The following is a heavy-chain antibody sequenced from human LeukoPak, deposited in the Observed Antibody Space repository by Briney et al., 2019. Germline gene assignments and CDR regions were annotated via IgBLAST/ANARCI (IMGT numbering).Heavy chain of an antibody. V-gene: IGHV4-59*08. CDR2: IYYSGST. J-gene: IGHJ5*02. Sequence: PSETLSLTCTVSGGSISNKYWSWIRQPPGKGLEWIGYIYYSGSTYYNPSLKSRVTISVDTSKNQFSLKLSSVTAADTAVYYCARQEQQLIYNWFDPWGQGTLVTVSS. CDR1: GGSISNKY. CDR3: ARQEQQLIYNWFDP. D-gene: IGHD6-13*01.